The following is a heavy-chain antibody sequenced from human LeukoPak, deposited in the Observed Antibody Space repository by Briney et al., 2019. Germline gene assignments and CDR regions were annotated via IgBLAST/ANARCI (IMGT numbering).Heavy chain of an antibody. Sequence: SETLSLTCTVSGGSLSNYYWSWIRQPPGKGLEWIGYISYSGSTNYNPSLKSRVTISVDTSKNQFSLKLSSVTAADTAVYYCATSYYYDSSGYYYFDYWGQGTLVTVSS. V-gene: IGHV4-59*08. CDR3: ATSYYYDSSGYYYFDY. J-gene: IGHJ4*02. CDR2: ISYSGST. CDR1: GGSLSNYY. D-gene: IGHD3-22*01.